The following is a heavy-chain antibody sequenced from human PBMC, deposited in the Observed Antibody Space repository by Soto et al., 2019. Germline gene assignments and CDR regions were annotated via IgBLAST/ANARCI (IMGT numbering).Heavy chain of an antibody. CDR1: GGSISSGDYY. V-gene: IGHV4-30-4*01. J-gene: IGHJ4*02. D-gene: IGHD3-3*01. Sequence: ASETLSLTCTVSGGSISSGDYYWSWIRQPPGKGLEWIGYIYYSGSTYYNPSLKSRVTISVDTSKDQFSLKLSSVTAADTAVYYCARDLYDFWSGYPRYYFDSGAREPWSPSPQ. CDR3: ARDLYDFWSGYPRYYFDS. CDR2: IYYSGST.